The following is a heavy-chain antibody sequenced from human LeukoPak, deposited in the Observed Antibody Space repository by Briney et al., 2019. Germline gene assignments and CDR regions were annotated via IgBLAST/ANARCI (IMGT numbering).Heavy chain of an antibody. V-gene: IGHV4-59*08. CDR1: GGSISSHY. CDR2: ISYSGST. J-gene: IGHJ4*02. D-gene: IGHD2-15*01. Sequence: KSSETLSLTCTVSGGSISSHYWNWIRQPPGKGLGCIGHISYSGSTNYNPSLKSRVTISVDTSKNHYSLKLSSVTAADTAVYYCARLSGRILGSYYCDYWGQGTLVTVSS. CDR3: ARLSGRILGSYYCDY.